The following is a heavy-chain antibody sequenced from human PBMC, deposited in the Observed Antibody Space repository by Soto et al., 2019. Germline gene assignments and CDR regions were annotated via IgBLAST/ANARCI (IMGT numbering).Heavy chain of an antibody. V-gene: IGHV1-69*02. CDR3: AGSSSAVVAAAPYYFAF. CDR2: IIPLLNIT. D-gene: IGHD2-15*01. Sequence: QVQLVQSGAEVKPPGSSVKVSCRASGGTFSTSTLSWVRQVPGQGLEWMGRIIPLLNITNYAQNFHGRVTXAXXKSTSTVYMELSSLRYEDTGLYFCAGSSSAVVAAAPYYFAFWGQGTLVTVSS. CDR1: GGTFSTST. J-gene: IGHJ4*02.